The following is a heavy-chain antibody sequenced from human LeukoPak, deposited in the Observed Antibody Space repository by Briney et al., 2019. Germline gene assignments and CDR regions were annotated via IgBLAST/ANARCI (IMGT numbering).Heavy chain of an antibody. CDR2: IRYDGSNK. CDR1: GFTFSSYG. Sequence: GGSLRLSCAASGFTFSSYGMHWVRQAPGKGLEGVAFIRYDGSNKYYADSVKGRFTISRDNSKNTLYLQMNSLRAEDTAVYYCAKEGYYDSSGELSWGQGTMVTVSS. J-gene: IGHJ3*01. CDR3: AKEGYYDSSGELS. V-gene: IGHV3-30*02. D-gene: IGHD3-22*01.